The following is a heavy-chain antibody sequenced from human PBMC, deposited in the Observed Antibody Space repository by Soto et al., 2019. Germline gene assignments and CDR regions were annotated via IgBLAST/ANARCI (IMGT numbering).Heavy chain of an antibody. V-gene: IGHV4-39*01. J-gene: IGHJ2*01. CDR1: GGSISSSSYY. CDR3: ARRIPAAVDWYFDL. Sequence: QLQLQESGPGLVKPSETLSLTCTVSGGSISSSSYYWGWIRQPPGKGLEWIGSIYYSGSTYYNPSLRSRVTISVDTSKTQFSLKLSSVTAADTAVYYCARRIPAAVDWYFDLWGRGTLVTVSS. D-gene: IGHD2-2*01. CDR2: IYYSGST.